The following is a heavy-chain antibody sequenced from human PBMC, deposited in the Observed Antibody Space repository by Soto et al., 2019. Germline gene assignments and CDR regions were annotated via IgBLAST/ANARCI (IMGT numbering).Heavy chain of an antibody. CDR2: ISGSGGST. V-gene: IGHV3-23*01. Sequence: VGSLRLSCAASGGTCSSYAMSWVRQAPGKGLEWVSAISGSGGSTYYADSVKGRFTISRDNSKNTLYLQMNSLRAEDTAVYYCAKAEPETYYYDSSGYLVFDYWGQGTLVTVSS. J-gene: IGHJ4*02. CDR3: AKAEPETYYYDSSGYLVFDY. D-gene: IGHD3-22*01. CDR1: GGTCSSYA.